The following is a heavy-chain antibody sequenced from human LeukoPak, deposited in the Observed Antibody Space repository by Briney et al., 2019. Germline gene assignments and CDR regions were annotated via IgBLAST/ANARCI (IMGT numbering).Heavy chain of an antibody. CDR2: IYWNDDK. J-gene: IGHJ3*02. V-gene: IGHV2-5*01. CDR1: GFSLTTSGVG. CDR3: AQMVKAVTTSWGAFGI. D-gene: IGHD4-17*01. Sequence: SGPTLMKPTQTLTLTCTFSGFSLTTSGVGVGWIRQPPGKALEWLALIYWNDDKRYSPSLKSRLTITKDTSKNQVVLTITNMYPVDTATYYCAQMVKAVTTSWGAFGIWGQGTRVTVSS.